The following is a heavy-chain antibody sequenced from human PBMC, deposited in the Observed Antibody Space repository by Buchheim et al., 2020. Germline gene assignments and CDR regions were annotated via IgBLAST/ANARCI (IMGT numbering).Heavy chain of an antibody. D-gene: IGHD2-15*01. CDR3: VKGTLPYCSSGICYPLDY. J-gene: IGHJ4*02. Sequence: EVQLLDSGGGLVQPGGSLRLSCATSGFSFSSYAVSWVRQAPGKRLEWVSSISASGDSTYHADSVKGRFTPSRDTSTNTVFLQMNSLRAEDTAVYYCVKGTLPYCSSGICYPLDYWGQGTL. V-gene: IGHV3-23*01. CDR2: ISASGDST. CDR1: GFSFSSYA.